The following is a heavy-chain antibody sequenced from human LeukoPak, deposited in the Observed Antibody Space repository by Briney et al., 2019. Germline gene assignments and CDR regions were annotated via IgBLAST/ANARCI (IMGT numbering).Heavy chain of an antibody. CDR1: GFTFSSYG. CDR2: ISYDGSNK. J-gene: IGHJ5*02. D-gene: IGHD2-15*01. Sequence: GGSLRLSCAASGFTFSSYGMHWVRQAPGKGLEWVAVISYDGSNKYYADSVKGRFTISRDNSKNTPYLQMNSLRAEDTAVYYCAKGFVVVVSATQSSWFDPWGQGTLVTVSS. V-gene: IGHV3-30*18. CDR3: AKGFVVVVSATQSSWFDP.